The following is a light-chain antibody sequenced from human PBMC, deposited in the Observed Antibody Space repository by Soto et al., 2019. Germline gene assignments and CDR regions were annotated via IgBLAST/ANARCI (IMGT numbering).Light chain of an antibody. J-gene: IGKJ3*01. CDR1: QSVSSN. V-gene: IGKV3-15*01. CDR2: GAS. Sequence: EIVMTQSPATLSVSPGERATLSCRASQSVSSNLAWYQQKPGQAPWLLIYGASTRATGISARFSGSGSGTEFTLTISSLQSEDFAVYYCQQYDDWPRTFGPGTKVDIK. CDR3: QQYDDWPRT.